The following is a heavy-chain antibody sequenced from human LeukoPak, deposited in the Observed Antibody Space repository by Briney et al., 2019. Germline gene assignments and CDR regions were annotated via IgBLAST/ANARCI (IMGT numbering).Heavy chain of an antibody. CDR2: IIPIFGTA. CDR1: GGTFSSYA. Sequence: GASVKVSCKASGGTFSSYAISWVRQAPGQGLEWMGGIIPIFGTANYAQKFQGRVTITADGSTSTAYMELSSLRSEDTAVYYCARDRAKGNVDYWGQGTLVTVSS. V-gene: IGHV1-69*13. CDR3: ARDRAKGNVDY. D-gene: IGHD1-1*01. J-gene: IGHJ4*02.